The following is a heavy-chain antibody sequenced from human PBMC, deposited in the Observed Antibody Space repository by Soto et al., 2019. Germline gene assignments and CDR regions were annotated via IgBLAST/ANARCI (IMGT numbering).Heavy chain of an antibody. V-gene: IGHV1-46*03. CDR1: GYTFTSYY. D-gene: IGHD3-10*01. CDR3: AITAMVRRVKNWFEP. Sequence: ASVKVSCKASGYTFTSYYMHWVRQAPGQGLEWMGIINPSGGSTSYAQKFQGRVTMTRDTSTSTVYMELSSLRSEDTAVYYCAITAMVRRVKNWFEPWGQGTLVTVSS. CDR2: INPSGGST. J-gene: IGHJ5*02.